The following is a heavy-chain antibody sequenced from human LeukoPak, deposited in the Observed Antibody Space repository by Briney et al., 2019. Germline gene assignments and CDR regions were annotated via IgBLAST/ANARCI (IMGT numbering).Heavy chain of an antibody. D-gene: IGHD6-13*01. CDR2: ISGSGGST. CDR3: ARVRSIAAAGTLYFDY. J-gene: IGHJ4*02. Sequence: GGSLRLSCAASGFTFSSDAMSWVRQAPGKGLEWVSAISGSGGSTYYADSVKGRFTISRDNSKNTLYLQMNSLRAEDTAVYYCARVRSIAAAGTLYFDYWGQGTLVTVSS. CDR1: GFTFSSDA. V-gene: IGHV3-23*01.